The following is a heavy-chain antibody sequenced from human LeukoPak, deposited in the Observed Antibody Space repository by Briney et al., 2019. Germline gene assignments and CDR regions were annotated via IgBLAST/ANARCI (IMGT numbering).Heavy chain of an antibody. Sequence: ASVKVSFKSSGYTFTSYGINWMRQAPGQGLEWMGWISTYNGNTNYAQKLQRRVTMTTDTSTSTAYMELRSLRSDDTAVYYCARFQPEVPNDYWGQGALVTVSS. CDR3: ARFQPEVPNDY. CDR1: GYTFTSYG. V-gene: IGHV1-18*01. D-gene: IGHD1-14*01. CDR2: ISTYNGNT. J-gene: IGHJ4*02.